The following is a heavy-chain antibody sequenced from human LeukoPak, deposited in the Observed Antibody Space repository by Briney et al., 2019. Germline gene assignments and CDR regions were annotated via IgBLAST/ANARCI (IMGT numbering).Heavy chain of an antibody. V-gene: IGHV3-7*03. Sequence: PGGSLRLSCASSGFNFGAYWMSWVRQAPGKGLEWVATIKQDESEKYYVDSVKGRFTISRDNAKNSLYLQMNSLRAEDTALYYCARDRGVDTAMVNWFDPWGQGTLVTVSS. CDR1: GFNFGAYW. CDR2: IKQDESEK. J-gene: IGHJ5*02. D-gene: IGHD5-18*01. CDR3: ARDRGVDTAMVNWFDP.